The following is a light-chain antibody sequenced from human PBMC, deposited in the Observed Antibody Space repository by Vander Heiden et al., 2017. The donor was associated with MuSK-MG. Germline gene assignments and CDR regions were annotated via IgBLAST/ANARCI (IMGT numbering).Light chain of an antibody. Sequence: DIVLTQSPESLAVSLGERATFNCKSSHSVLDTSNKKNYLAWYQQKPGQAPKLLIYGASVRQSGVPDRFGGSGSGTHFTLTISSLQADDVALYYCQQDYNNPITFGQGTRLEIK. V-gene: IGKV4-1*01. J-gene: IGKJ5*01. CDR3: QQDYNNPIT. CDR2: GAS. CDR1: HSVLDTSNKKNY.